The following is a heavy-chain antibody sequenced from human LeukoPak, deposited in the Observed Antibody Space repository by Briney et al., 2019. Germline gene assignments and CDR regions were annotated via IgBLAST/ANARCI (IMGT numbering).Heavy chain of an antibody. Sequence: QTGGSLSPSGAALAFTFTSKPLGGAAQLPGKGLNGAPGIIGSGGSTHYADSVKDRFTISRDNSKNTLYLQMNSLRAEDTAVYYCAKETVVVVAATPDAFDIWGQGTMVTVSS. CDR3: AKETVVVVAATPDAFDI. D-gene: IGHD2-15*01. CDR2: IIGSGGST. CDR1: AFTFTSKP. V-gene: IGHV3-23*01. J-gene: IGHJ3*02.